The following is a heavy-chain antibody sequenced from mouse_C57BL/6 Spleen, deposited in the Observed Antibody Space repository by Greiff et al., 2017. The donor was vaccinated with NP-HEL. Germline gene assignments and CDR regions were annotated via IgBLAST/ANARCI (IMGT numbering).Heavy chain of an antibody. CDR1: GYTFTSYT. J-gene: IGHJ2*01. Sequence: QVQLQQSGAELARPGASVKMSCKASGYTFTSYTMHWVNQRPGQGLEWIGYINPSSGYTKYNQKFKDKATLTADKSSSTAYMQLSSLTSEDSAVYYCARDYYGSSEGWGQGTTLTVSS. CDR2: INPSSGYT. V-gene: IGHV1-4*01. D-gene: IGHD1-1*01. CDR3: ARDYYGSSEG.